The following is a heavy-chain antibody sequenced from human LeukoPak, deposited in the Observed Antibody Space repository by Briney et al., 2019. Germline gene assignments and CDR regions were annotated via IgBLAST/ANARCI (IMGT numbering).Heavy chain of an antibody. V-gene: IGHV3-7*01. J-gene: IGHJ4*03. CDR3: ARRTPFDY. Sequence: GGPLTLSCAASGFTFSSYWMSWVRQAPGKGLEWVANIKQDGSENYYVDSVKGRFTISRDNAKNTLHLQMNSLRAEDTAGYYCARRTPFDYWGHGTLVTVSS. CDR1: GFTFSSYW. CDR2: IKQDGSEN.